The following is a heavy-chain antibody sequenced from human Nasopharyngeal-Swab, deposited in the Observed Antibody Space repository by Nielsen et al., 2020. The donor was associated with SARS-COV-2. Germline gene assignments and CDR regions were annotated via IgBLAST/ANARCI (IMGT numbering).Heavy chain of an antibody. CDR2: IKQDGSEK. Sequence: GGSLRLSCAASGFTFSRCWMSWVRQAPGKGLEWVANIKQDGSEKYYADSVKGRFTISRDNSKNTLYLQMNSLRAEDTAVYYCARELAATGYFQHWGQGTLVTVSS. D-gene: IGHD2-15*01. V-gene: IGHV3-7*01. CDR3: ARELAATGYFQH. CDR1: GFTFSRCW. J-gene: IGHJ1*01.